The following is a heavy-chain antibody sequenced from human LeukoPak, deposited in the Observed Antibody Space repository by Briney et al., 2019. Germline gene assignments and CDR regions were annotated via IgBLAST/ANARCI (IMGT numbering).Heavy chain of an antibody. D-gene: IGHD3-22*01. CDR3: ARGEYYYDSSGYYYFNWFDP. Sequence: GESLKISCKGSGYRFTSYWIGWVRQMPGKGLEWMGIIYPGDSDTRYSPSFQGQVTISADKSISTAYLQWSSLKASDTAMYYCARGEYYYDSSGYYYFNWFDPWGQGTLVTVSS. CDR1: GYRFTSYW. CDR2: IYPGDSDT. J-gene: IGHJ5*02. V-gene: IGHV5-51*01.